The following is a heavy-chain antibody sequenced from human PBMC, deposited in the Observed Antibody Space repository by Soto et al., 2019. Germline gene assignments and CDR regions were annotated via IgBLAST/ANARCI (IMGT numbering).Heavy chain of an antibody. V-gene: IGHV3-48*03. Sequence: PGGSLRLSCAASGFTFSIYEMNWVRRAPGKGLEWVSYISTSGSTVYNADSVQGRFTISRDNAKNSLYLQMNSLRAEDTAVYYCAREAVDDAFDIWGQGTMVTVSS. J-gene: IGHJ3*02. CDR2: ISTSGSTV. CDR1: GFTFSIYE. D-gene: IGHD6-25*01. CDR3: AREAVDDAFDI.